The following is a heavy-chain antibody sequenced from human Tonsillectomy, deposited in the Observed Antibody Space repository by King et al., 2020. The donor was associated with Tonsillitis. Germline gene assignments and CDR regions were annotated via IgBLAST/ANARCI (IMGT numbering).Heavy chain of an antibody. D-gene: IGHD6-13*01. V-gene: IGHV3-33*08. CDR1: GFTFSTYD. Sequence: VQLVESGGGVVQPGRSLRLSCAASGFTFSTYDIHWVRQAPGKGLEWVALIWYDGSHEYYADSVKGRFTISRDNSKNTLYLQMNSLRAEDTAVYYCARDAVAAVGIYIDYWGQGTLVTISS. CDR3: ARDAVAAVGIYIDY. CDR2: IWYDGSHE. J-gene: IGHJ4*02.